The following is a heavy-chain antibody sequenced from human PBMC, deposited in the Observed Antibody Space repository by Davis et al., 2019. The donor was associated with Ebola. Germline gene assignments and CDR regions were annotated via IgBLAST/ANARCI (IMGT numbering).Heavy chain of an antibody. CDR1: GFTFSSYG. CDR2: ISYDGSNK. V-gene: IGHV3-30*18. CDR3: AKDYLDY. J-gene: IGHJ4*02. Sequence: SLNISCAASGFTFSSYGMHWVRQAPGKGLEWVAVISYDGSNKYYADSVKGRFTISRDNSKNTLYLQMNSLRAEDTAVYYCAKDYLDYWGQGTLVTVSS.